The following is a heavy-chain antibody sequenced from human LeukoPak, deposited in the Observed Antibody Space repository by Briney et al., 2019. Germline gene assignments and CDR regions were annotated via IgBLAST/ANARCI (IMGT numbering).Heavy chain of an antibody. D-gene: IGHD5-24*01. CDR1: GFTFDDYA. J-gene: IGHJ4*02. V-gene: IGHV3-9*03. CDR3: AKDGRGDRDGYYFDY. Sequence: PGGSLRLSCAASGFTFDDYAMHWVRQAPGKGLEWVSGISWNSGSIGYADSVKGRFTISRDNAKNSLYLQMNSLRAEDMALYYCAKDGRGDRDGYYFDYWGQGTLVTVSS. CDR2: ISWNSGSI.